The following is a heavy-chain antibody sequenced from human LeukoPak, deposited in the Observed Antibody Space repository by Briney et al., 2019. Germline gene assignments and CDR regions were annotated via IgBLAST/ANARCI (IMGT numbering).Heavy chain of an antibody. CDR1: GFTFDDYA. CDR2: IRWNSDSI. V-gene: IGHV3-9*01. D-gene: IGHD5-12*01. Sequence: PGRSLRLSCAASGFTFDDYAMHWVRQAPGKGLEWVSGIRWNSDSIGKADSVKGRFTISRDNAKNSLYLQMNSRRAEDTALYYCAKGEEWLRRIAAAGELNNWFDRWGQGTLVTVSS. CDR3: AKGEEWLRRIAAAGELNNWFDR. J-gene: IGHJ5*02.